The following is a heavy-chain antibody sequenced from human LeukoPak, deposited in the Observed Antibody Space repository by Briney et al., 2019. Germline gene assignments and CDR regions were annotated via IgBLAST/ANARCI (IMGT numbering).Heavy chain of an antibody. Sequence: MPSETLSLTCTVSGGSISSSSYYWGWIRQPPGKGLEWIGSVYYTGSTYFNPSLKSRVTISVDTSKNQFSLKLSSVTAADTAVYYCARRNAPDYWGQGTLVTVSS. CDR1: GGSISSSSYY. J-gene: IGHJ4*02. V-gene: IGHV4-39*01. CDR3: ARRNAPDY. CDR2: VYYTGST.